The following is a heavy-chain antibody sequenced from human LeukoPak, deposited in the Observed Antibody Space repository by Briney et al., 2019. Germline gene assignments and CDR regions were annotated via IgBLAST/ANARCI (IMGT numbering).Heavy chain of an antibody. CDR3: ARGRDILTGYYPSYMDV. Sequence: SETLSLTCTVSGGSISSYYWSWIRQPPGEGLEWIGYIYYSGSTDYNPSLKSRVTISVDTSKNQFSLKLRSVTAADTAMYYCARGRDILTGYYPSYMDVWGKGTTVTVSS. CDR1: GGSISSYY. V-gene: IGHV4-59*01. J-gene: IGHJ6*03. D-gene: IGHD3-9*01. CDR2: IYYSGST.